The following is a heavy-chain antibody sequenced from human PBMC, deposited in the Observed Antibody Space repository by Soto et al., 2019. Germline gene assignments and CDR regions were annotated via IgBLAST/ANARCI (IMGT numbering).Heavy chain of an antibody. D-gene: IGHD5-12*01. CDR3: ARGVEGYEYFFGMDV. V-gene: IGHV1-69*13. J-gene: IGHJ6*02. Sequence: GASVKVSCKASGGTFSSYAISWVRQAPGQGLEWMGGIIPIFGTANCAQKFQGRVTITADESTSTAYMELSSLRSEDTAVYYCARGVEGYEYFFGMDVWGQGTTVTVSS. CDR2: IIPIFGTA. CDR1: GGTFSSYA.